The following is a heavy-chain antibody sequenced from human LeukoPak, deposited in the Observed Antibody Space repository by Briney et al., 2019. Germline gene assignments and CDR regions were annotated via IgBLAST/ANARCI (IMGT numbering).Heavy chain of an antibody. J-gene: IGHJ4*02. CDR2: IYYSGST. Sequence: SETLSLACTVSGGSISSYYWSWIRQPPGKGLEWIGYIYYSGSTNYNPSLKSRVTISVDTSKNQFSLKLSSVTAADTAVYYCARVTGGDLLDYWGQGTLVTVSS. CDR1: GGSISSYY. CDR3: ARVTGGDLLDY. D-gene: IGHD6-25*01. V-gene: IGHV4-59*01.